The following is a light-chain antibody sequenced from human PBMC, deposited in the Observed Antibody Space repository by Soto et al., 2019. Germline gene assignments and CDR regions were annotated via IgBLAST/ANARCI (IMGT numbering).Light chain of an antibody. CDR3: QKYYSYPPIA. J-gene: IGKJ5*01. V-gene: IGKV1-8*01. CDR1: QGISSY. CDR2: AAS. Sequence: AILMTQSPSSLSASTGDRVTITCRASQGISSYLAWYQQKPGKAPKLLIYAASTLQSGVPSRFSGSGSGTDFTLTISCLQSEDFATYYCQKYYSYPPIAFGQGTRREIK.